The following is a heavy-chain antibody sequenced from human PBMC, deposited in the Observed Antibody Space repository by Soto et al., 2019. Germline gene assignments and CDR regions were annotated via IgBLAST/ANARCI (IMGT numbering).Heavy chain of an antibody. Sequence: GGSLRLSCAASGFTFSSYAMSWVRQAPGKGLEWVSAISGSGGSTYYADTVKGRFTISRDNSKNTLYLQMNSLRAEDTAVYYCARTHVGRYYYDSSGYYGSDAFDIWGQGTMVTVSS. J-gene: IGHJ3*02. D-gene: IGHD3-22*01. CDR2: ISGSGGST. V-gene: IGHV3-23*01. CDR1: GFTFSSYA. CDR3: ARTHVGRYYYDSSGYYGSDAFDI.